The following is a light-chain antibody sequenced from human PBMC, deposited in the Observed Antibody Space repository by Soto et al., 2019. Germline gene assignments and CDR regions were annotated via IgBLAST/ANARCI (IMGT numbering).Light chain of an antibody. Sequence: DIQMTQSPSSLSASVGDRVTITCRASQDIRSALGWYQQKPGQAPTRLIYRTSTSQSGVSSRFSGAGSGKEFTLTISSLQPEDFATYYCLQHHSYPATFGQGT. CDR1: QDIRSA. J-gene: IGKJ2*01. CDR3: LQHHSYPAT. CDR2: RTS. V-gene: IGKV1-17*01.